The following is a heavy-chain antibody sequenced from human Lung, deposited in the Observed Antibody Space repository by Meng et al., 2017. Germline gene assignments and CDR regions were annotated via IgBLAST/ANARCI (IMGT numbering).Heavy chain of an antibody. CDR3: ATEYCGSTSCYVDF. D-gene: IGHD2-2*01. CDR2: IIPVLGIA. CDR1: GGTFTTYT. Sequence: QVQLVQSGAEVKKPGSSVKVSCKASGGTFTTYTFSWVRQAPGHGLDWMGQIIPVLGIANYAQKFQGRVTITADKSTSTAYMELSSLTHDDTAIYFCATEYCGSTSCYVDFWGQGTLVTVSS. V-gene: IGHV1-69*10. J-gene: IGHJ4*02.